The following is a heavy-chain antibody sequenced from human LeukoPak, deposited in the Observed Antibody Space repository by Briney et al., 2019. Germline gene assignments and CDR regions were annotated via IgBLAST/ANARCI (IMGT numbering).Heavy chain of an antibody. CDR3: ARDRSPYVWGSYRTYYFDY. J-gene: IGHJ4*02. CDR1: GGTFSSYD. V-gene: IGHV1-69*13. Sequence: GASVKVSCKASGGTFSSYDISWVRQAPGQGLEWMGGIIPIFGTANYAQKFQGRVTITADESTSTAYMELSSLRSEDTAVYYCARDRSPYVWGSYRTYYFDYWGQGTLVTVSS. D-gene: IGHD3-16*02. CDR2: IIPIFGTA.